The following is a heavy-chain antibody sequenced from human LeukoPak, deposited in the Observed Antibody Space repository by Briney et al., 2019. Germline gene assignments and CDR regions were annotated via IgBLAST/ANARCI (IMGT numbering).Heavy chain of an antibody. Sequence: PSETLSLTCTVSGGSISSYYWSWIRQPPGKGLEWIGYIYYRGSTNYNPSLKSRVTISVDTSKNQFSLKLSSVTAADTAVYYCARAPSYSSSWPFDYWGQGTLVTVSS. CDR2: IYYRGST. CDR1: GGSISSYY. V-gene: IGHV4-59*01. CDR3: ARAPSYSSSWPFDY. J-gene: IGHJ4*02. D-gene: IGHD6-13*01.